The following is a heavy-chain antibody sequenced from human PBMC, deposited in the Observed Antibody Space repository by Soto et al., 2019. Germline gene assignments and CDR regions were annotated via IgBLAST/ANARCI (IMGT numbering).Heavy chain of an antibody. Sequence: SQTLSLTCAISGDSVFTNSAAAWNWIRQSPSRGLEWLGRTFYRSKWYTDYASSVKGRININPDTAKNQFSLQLNSVTPEDTVVYYCAGDLGDYLDVWGRGSTVTVSS. D-gene: IGHD4-17*01. CDR1: GDSVFTNSAAA. CDR3: AGDLGDYLDV. J-gene: IGHJ6*02. CDR2: TFYRSKWYT. V-gene: IGHV6-1*01.